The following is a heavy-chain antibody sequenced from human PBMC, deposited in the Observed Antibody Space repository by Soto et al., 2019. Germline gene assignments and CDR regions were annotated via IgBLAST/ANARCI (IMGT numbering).Heavy chain of an antibody. CDR1: GYTFSSYT. Sequence: QIQLAQSGGEVKKPGASVKVSCKTSGYTFSSYTIAWVRQAPGQGREWLGWISPDDGNTEYEQKFQGRVTMTEDTLTNNAYMELRSLKYDDTAVYYCARVEAPFGESLHWGQGTPVTVSA. CDR2: ISPDDGNT. J-gene: IGHJ4*02. D-gene: IGHD3-10*01. CDR3: ARVEAPFGESLH. V-gene: IGHV1-18*01.